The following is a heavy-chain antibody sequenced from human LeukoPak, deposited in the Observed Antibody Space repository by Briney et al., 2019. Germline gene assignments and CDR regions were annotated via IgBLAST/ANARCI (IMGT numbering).Heavy chain of an antibody. V-gene: IGHV4-59*08. CDR3: AGHHPRNTVDF. J-gene: IGHJ4*02. Sequence: PSETLSLTCTVSGGSISSYQWSWIRQPPGKGLEWIGYISYSVFTNYNPSLKSRVTISLDTSKTQFSLKLTSVTAADTAVYYCAGHHPRNTVDFWGQGTLVTVSS. CDR1: GGSISSYQ. D-gene: IGHD2/OR15-2a*01. CDR2: ISYSVFT.